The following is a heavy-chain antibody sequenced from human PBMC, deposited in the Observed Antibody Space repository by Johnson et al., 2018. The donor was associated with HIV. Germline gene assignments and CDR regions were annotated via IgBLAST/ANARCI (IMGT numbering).Heavy chain of an antibody. CDR2: IKWNGGST. J-gene: IGHJ3*02. Sequence: VQLVESGGGVVRPGGSLRLSCAASGFTFDDYGMSWVRQAPGKGLEWVSGIKWNGGSTGYADSVKGRFTISTDTSKNTLYLQMNSLRAEDTAVYYCARDRVPAAIGLAYRGAFDIWGQGTMVTVSS. V-gene: IGHV3-20*04. D-gene: IGHD2-2*02. CDR3: ARDRVPAAIGLAYRGAFDI. CDR1: GFTFDDYG.